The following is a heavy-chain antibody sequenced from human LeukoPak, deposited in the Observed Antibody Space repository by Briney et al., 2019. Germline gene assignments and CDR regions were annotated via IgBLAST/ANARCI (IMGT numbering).Heavy chain of an antibody. CDR1: GYAFTSYG. CDR3: ARDAVSTVTAGGVDY. D-gene: IGHD2-21*02. CDR2: ISAYSGNT. J-gene: IGHJ4*02. V-gene: IGHV1-18*01. Sequence: ASVKVSCKASGYAFTSYGIRWVRQAPGQGLEWMEWISAYSGNTEYAENIRGRVTMTTDTSTSTAYMELRSLRSDDTAVYYCARDAVSTVTAGGVDYWGQGTLVTVSS.